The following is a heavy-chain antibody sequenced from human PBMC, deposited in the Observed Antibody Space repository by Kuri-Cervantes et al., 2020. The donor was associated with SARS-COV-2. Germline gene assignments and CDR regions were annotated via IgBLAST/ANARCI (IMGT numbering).Heavy chain of an antibody. J-gene: IGHJ4*02. Sequence: SETLSLTCIVSGGSISSSTYYWGWIRQPPGKGLEWIGSIYYSGSTYYNPSLKSRVTISVDTSKNQFSLKLSSVTAADTAVYYRARRWFDLWSGYYIFDYWGQGTLVTVSS. CDR1: GGSISSSTYY. CDR2: IYYSGST. V-gene: IGHV4-39*01. D-gene: IGHD3-3*01. CDR3: ARRWFDLWSGYYIFDY.